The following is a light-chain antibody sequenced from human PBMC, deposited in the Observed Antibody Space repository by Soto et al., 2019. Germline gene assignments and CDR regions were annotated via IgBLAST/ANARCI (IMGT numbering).Light chain of an antibody. CDR2: DAS. V-gene: IGKV1-33*01. CDR1: QSIRIS. CDR3: QQFENGPFT. Sequence: IQMTQSRSSLYTSVGDRVTITCQASQSIRISLNWYQHKPGKAPKLLIYDASSLLIGVPSRFSGGGSGTYVTLTISSLQPEDIASYYCQQFENGPFTFGQGTKLE. J-gene: IGKJ2*01.